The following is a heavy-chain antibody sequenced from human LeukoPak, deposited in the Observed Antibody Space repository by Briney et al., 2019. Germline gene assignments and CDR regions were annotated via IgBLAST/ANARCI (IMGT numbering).Heavy chain of an antibody. Sequence: GGSLRLSCAAFGFTFSSYAMHWVRQAPGKGLEWVAVISYDGSNKYYADSVKGRFTISRDNSKNTLYLQMNSLRAVDTAVYYCARGSPDYYGSGSYYYYYYGMDVWGKGTTVTVSS. CDR3: ARGSPDYYGSGSYYYYYYGMDV. CDR1: GFTFSSYA. D-gene: IGHD3-10*01. CDR2: ISYDGSNK. V-gene: IGHV3-30*04. J-gene: IGHJ6*04.